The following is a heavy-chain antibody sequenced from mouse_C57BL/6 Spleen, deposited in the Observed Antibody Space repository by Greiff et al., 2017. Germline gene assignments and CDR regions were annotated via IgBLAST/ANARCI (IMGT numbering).Heavy chain of an antibody. CDR2: IYPGSGST. V-gene: IGHV1-55*01. Sequence: VKLQESGAELVKPGASVKMSCKASGYTFTSYWITWVKQRPGQGLEWIGDIYPGSGSTNYNEKFKSKATLTVDTSSSTAYMQLSSLTSEDSAVYYCARRPYDYDGYYFDYWGQGTTLTVSS. J-gene: IGHJ2*01. CDR3: ARRPYDYDGYYFDY. CDR1: GYTFTSYW. D-gene: IGHD2-4*01.